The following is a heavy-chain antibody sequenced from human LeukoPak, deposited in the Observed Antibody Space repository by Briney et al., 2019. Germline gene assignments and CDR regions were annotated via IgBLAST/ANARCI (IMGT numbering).Heavy chain of an antibody. Sequence: SETLSLTCTVSGGSISSSSYYWGWIRQPPGKGLEWIGSIYYSGSTYYNPSLKSRVTISVDTSKNQFSLKLSSVTAADTAVYYCASIVVVPAAFNAFDIWGQGTMVTVSS. CDR1: GGSISSSSYY. J-gene: IGHJ3*02. CDR2: IYYSGST. D-gene: IGHD2-2*01. CDR3: ASIVVVPAAFNAFDI. V-gene: IGHV4-39*01.